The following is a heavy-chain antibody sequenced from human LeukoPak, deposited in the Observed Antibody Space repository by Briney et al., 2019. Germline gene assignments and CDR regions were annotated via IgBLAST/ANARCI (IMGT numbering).Heavy chain of an antibody. V-gene: IGHV4-61*08. D-gene: IGHD4-17*01. CDR1: DYSISSGYGYY. Sequence: SETLSLTCTVSDYSISSGYGYYWSWIRQPPGKGLEWIGYIYYSGSTNYNPSLKSRVTISVDTSKNQFSLKLSSVTAADTAVYYCARVYPYGDYAIDYWGQGTLVTVSS. CDR2: IYYSGST. J-gene: IGHJ4*02. CDR3: ARVYPYGDYAIDY.